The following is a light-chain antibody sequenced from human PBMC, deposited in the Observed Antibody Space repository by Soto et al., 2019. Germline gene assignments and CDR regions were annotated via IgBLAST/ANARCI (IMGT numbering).Light chain of an antibody. V-gene: IGLV2-23*03. CDR1: SSEVGSYNL. CDR3: CSYAGSSNV. J-gene: IGLJ1*01. CDR2: EGS. Sequence: QSVLTQPASVSGSPGQSITISCTGTSSEVGSYNLVSWYQQHPGKAPKLMIYEGSKRPSGVSNRFSGSKSGNTASLTISGLQAEDEADYYCCSYAGSSNVFGTGTKVTVL.